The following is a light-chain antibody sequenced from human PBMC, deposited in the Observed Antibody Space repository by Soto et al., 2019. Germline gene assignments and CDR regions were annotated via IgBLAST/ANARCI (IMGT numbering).Light chain of an antibody. J-gene: IGLJ2*01. Sequence: QLVLTQPPSVSAAPGQKVSISCSGSSFNIGSNYVSWYQQLPGTAPKVLIYANDKRPSGIPDRFSGSKSGTSATLGISGLQTGDEAEYYCGTWDNSLNAVFGGGTKLTVL. CDR3: GTWDNSLNAV. CDR2: AND. CDR1: SFNIGSNY. V-gene: IGLV1-51*01.